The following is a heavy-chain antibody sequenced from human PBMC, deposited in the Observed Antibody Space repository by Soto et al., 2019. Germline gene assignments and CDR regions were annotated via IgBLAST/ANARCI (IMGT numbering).Heavy chain of an antibody. Sequence: TSETLSLTCTVSGGSISSSSYYWGWIRQPPGKGLEWIGSIYYSGSTYYNPSLKSRVTISVDTSKNQFSLKLSSVTAADTAVYYCARLRRRDGYNYHYYYGMDVWGQGTRVTVSS. J-gene: IGHJ6*02. CDR3: ARLRRRDGYNYHYYYGMDV. CDR2: IYYSGST. V-gene: IGHV4-39*01. D-gene: IGHD5-12*01. CDR1: GGSISSSSYY.